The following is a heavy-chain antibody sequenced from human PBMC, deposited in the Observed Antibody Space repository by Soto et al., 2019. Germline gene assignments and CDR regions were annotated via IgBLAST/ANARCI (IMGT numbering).Heavy chain of an antibody. CDR2: ISGSGGST. CDR3: AKLGQKVVVAATTYHDY. D-gene: IGHD2-15*01. V-gene: IGHV3-23*01. CDR1: GFTFSSYA. J-gene: IGHJ4*02. Sequence: GGSLRLSCAASGFTFSSYAMSWVRQAPGKGLEWVSAISGSGGSTYYADSVKGRFTISTDNSKNTLYLQMNSLRAEDTAVYYCAKLGQKVVVAATTYHDYWGQGTLVTVSS.